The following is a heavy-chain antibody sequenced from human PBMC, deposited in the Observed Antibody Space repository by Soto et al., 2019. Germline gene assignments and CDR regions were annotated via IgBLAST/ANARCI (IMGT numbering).Heavy chain of an antibody. CDR1: GFTFDKYW. CDR3: ARDSGDYPMGFDY. Sequence: EVQLVESGGDLVHPGGSLRLSCAVSGFTFDKYWMHWVRQSPGKGLVWVSGIYGNGTTVLYADSVKGRFTVSRDNDKNTLYLQMDSLRAEDTAVYFCARDSGDYPMGFDYWGQGTLVAVSS. D-gene: IGHD4-17*01. J-gene: IGHJ4*02. V-gene: IGHV3-74*01. CDR2: IYGNGTTV.